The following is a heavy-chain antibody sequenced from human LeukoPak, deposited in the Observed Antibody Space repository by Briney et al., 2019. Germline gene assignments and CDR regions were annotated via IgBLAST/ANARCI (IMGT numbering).Heavy chain of an antibody. CDR3: ARLPYCSSTSCYTSRWFDP. CDR1: GYSFTSYW. Sequence: GESLKISCKGSGYSFTSYWIGWVRQMPGKGLEWMGIIYPGDSDTRYSPSFQGQVTISADKSISTAYLQWSSLKASGTAMYYCARLPYCSSTSCYTSRWFDPWGQGTLVTVSS. V-gene: IGHV5-51*01. J-gene: IGHJ5*02. CDR2: IYPGDSDT. D-gene: IGHD2-2*02.